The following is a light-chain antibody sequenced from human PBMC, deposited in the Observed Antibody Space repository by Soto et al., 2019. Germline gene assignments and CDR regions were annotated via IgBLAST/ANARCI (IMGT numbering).Light chain of an antibody. J-gene: IGLJ1*01. CDR3: CSYTSSSTSFV. CDR2: EVI. Sequence: QSALTQPAAVSGSPGQSITISCTGTSSDVGGYNYVSWYQQHPGKAPKLMIYEVINRPSGVSIRFSGSKSGNTASLTISGLQAEDEADYYCCSYTSSSTSFVFGTGTKFTVL. CDR1: SSDVGGYNY. V-gene: IGLV2-14*01.